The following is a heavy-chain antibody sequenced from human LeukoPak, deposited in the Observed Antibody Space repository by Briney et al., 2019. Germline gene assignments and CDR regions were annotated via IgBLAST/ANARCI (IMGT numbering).Heavy chain of an antibody. Sequence: PSETLSLTCTVSGGSMTGYYWAWIRQPPGKRLEWIGYVHSSGGTKYSPSLKSRVTVSIDMSKNQFSLNLRSVTAADSAVYYCARHEQRLVTGYDYWGQGTLVTVSS. V-gene: IGHV4-59*08. D-gene: IGHD6-13*01. J-gene: IGHJ4*02. CDR2: VHSSGGT. CDR1: GGSMTGYY. CDR3: ARHEQRLVTGYDY.